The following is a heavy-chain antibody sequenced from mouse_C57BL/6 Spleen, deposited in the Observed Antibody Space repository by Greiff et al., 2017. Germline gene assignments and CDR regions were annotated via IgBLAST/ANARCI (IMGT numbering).Heavy chain of an antibody. CDR2: IHPNNGGT. D-gene: IGHD1-1*01. J-gene: IGHJ3*01. CDR3: AGAGCSNWFAY. V-gene: IGHV1-18*01. CDR1: GYTFTDYY. Sequence: VQLQQSGPELVKPGASVKIPCKASGYTFTDYYMDWVKQSPGKSLEWIGDIHPNNGGTIYNQKFKGKATLTVDKSSSTAYMELRSRTSEDTAVDYCAGAGCSNWFAYWGKGTLVTVSA.